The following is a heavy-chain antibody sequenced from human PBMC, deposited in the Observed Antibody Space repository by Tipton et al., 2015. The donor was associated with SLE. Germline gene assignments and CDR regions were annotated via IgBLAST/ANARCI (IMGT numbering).Heavy chain of an antibody. Sequence: TLSLTCSVSGHSISSGFYWGWIRQSPGKGLEWIGYISYTETTKYNPSLESRVIISVDTSKNQFSLWLSSVTAADTAMYYCARHVGVAYYYAMDVWGQGTTVVISS. CDR1: GHSISSGFY. D-gene: IGHD2-15*01. V-gene: IGHV4-38-2*01. CDR2: ISYTETT. CDR3: ARHVGVAYYYAMDV. J-gene: IGHJ6*02.